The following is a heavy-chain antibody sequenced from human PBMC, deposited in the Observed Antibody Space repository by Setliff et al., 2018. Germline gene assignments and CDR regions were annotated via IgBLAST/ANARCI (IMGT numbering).Heavy chain of an antibody. J-gene: IGHJ6*03. CDR2: IKEDGSEK. Sequence: GGSLRLSCAASGFTFSSYAMSWVRQAPGEGLEWVANIKEDGSEKYYVDSVKGRFTISRDNAKNSLYLQMNSLRAEDTAIYYCVRALAYYYMDVWGKGTTVTVSS. CDR1: GFTFSSYA. CDR3: VRALAYYYMDV. V-gene: IGHV3-7*01.